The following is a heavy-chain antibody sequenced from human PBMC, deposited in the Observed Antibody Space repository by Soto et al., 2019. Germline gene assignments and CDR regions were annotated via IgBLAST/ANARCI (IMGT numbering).Heavy chain of an antibody. V-gene: IGHV2-5*02. J-gene: IGHJ4*02. Sequence: QITLRESGPTLVKPTQTLTLTCTFSGFSLSTTGMGVGWVRHPPGKALEWLALVYWDDGERNSPSLNNRLTITLDTSKNWLALTMTSIETVDKATDYCAQIISGWSGFREWGKGTLLTVSS. CDR2: VYWDDGE. CDR3: AQIISGWSGFRE. CDR1: GFSLSTTGMG. D-gene: IGHD6-19*01.